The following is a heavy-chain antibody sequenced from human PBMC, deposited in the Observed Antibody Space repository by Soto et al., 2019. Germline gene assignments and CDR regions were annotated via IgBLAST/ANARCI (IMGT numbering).Heavy chain of an antibody. CDR2: IIPIFGSA. CDR3: ARGPVNATPSAAYLDS. Sequence: QVQLVQSGAEVKKPGSSVKVSCKASRGAFRNSAISWVRQAPGQGLEWMGGIIPIFGSANYAQKLQGRVPHTADELSTTADKELNRLTPEDTAVYYCARGPVNATPSAAYLDSWGQGTLVTVSS. D-gene: IGHD1-1*01. J-gene: IGHJ4*02. V-gene: IGHV1-69*12. CDR1: RGAFRNSA.